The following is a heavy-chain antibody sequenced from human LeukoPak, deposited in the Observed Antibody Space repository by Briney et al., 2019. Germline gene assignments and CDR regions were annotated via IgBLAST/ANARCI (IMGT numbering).Heavy chain of an antibody. V-gene: IGHV3-74*01. CDR3: VRDLVFVWTPGDDFDF. D-gene: IGHD3-16*01. J-gene: IGHJ4*02. CDR2: INEDATTI. Sequence: GGSLRLSCAASGFAFSAYWMHWVRQDPGKGLEWVARINEDATTISYADSVKGRFIISRDNSKKSLYLQMNNLRAEDMAVYYCVRDLVFVWTPGDDFDFWGQGTLVTVSS. CDR1: GFAFSAYW.